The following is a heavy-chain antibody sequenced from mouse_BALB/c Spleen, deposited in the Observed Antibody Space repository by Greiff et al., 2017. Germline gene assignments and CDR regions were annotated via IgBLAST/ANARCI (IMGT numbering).Heavy chain of an antibody. CDR1: GYTFTSYW. V-gene: IGHV1S81*02. CDR3: ARSDYDYYWYFDV. Sequence: QVQLQQSGAELVKPGASVKLSCKASGYTFTSYWMHWVKQRPGQGLEWIGEINPSNGRTNYNEKFKSKATLTVDKSSSTAYMQLSSLTSEDSAVYYCARSDYDYYWYFDVWGAGTTVTVSS. J-gene: IGHJ1*01. D-gene: IGHD2-4*01. CDR2: INPSNGRT.